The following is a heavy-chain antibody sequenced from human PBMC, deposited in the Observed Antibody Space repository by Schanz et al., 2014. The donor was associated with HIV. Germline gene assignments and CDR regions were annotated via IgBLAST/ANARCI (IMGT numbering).Heavy chain of an antibody. CDR1: GFTFSDYS. Sequence: EVHLVESGGGLVKPGGSLRLSCAASGFTFSDYSMHWVRQAPGKGLEWVSSISSSSTYIYYADSVNFRFTISRDNAKNSLYLHMNSLRAEDTEVYFCAVLWIQKPFDYWGQGTLVTVSS. V-gene: IGHV3-21*01. CDR2: ISSSSTYI. D-gene: IGHD5-18*01. J-gene: IGHJ4*02. CDR3: AVLWIQKPFDY.